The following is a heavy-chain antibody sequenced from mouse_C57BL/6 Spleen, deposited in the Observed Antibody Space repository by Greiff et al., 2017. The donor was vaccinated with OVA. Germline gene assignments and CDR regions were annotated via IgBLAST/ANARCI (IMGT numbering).Heavy chain of an antibody. CDR3: ARGGYEAWFAY. CDR1: GYAFSSSW. Sequence: QVQLQQSGPELVKPGASVKISCKASGYAFSSSWMNWVKQRPGKGLEWIGRIYPGGGDTNYNGKFKGKATLTADKSSSTAYMQLSSLTSEDSAVYFCARGGYEAWFAYWGQGTLVTVSA. CDR2: IYPGGGDT. J-gene: IGHJ3*01. D-gene: IGHD3-2*02. V-gene: IGHV1-82*01.